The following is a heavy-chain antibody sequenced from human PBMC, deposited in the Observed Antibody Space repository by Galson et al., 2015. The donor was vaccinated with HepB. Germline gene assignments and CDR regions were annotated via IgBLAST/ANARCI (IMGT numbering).Heavy chain of an antibody. J-gene: IGHJ4*02. CDR3: ARRRYSGYAPRGYFDY. CDR2: INHSGST. CDR1: GGSFSGYY. V-gene: IGHV4-34*01. Sequence: SETLSLTCAVYGGSFSGYYWSWIRQPPGKGLEWIGEINHSGSTNYNPSLKSRVTISVDTSKNQFSLKLSSVTAADTASYYCARRRYSGYAPRGYFDYWGQGTLVTVSS. D-gene: IGHD5-12*01.